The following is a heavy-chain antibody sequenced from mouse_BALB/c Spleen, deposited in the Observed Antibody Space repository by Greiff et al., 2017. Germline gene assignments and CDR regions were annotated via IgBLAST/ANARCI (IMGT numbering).Heavy chain of an antibody. J-gene: IGHJ4*01. CDR3: ARQGRYDGAMDY. CDR2: ISSGGSYT. D-gene: IGHD2-14*01. CDR1: GFTFSSYG. Sequence: EVQLKESGGDLVKPGGSLKLSCAASGFTFSSYGMSWVRQTPDKRLEWVATISSGGSYTYYPDSVKGRFTISRDNAKNTLYLQMSSLKSEDTAMYYCARQGRYDGAMDYWGQGTSVTVSS. V-gene: IGHV5-6*01.